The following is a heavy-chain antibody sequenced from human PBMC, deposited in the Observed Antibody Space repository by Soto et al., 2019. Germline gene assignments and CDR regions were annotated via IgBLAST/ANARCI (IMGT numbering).Heavy chain of an antibody. CDR2: IKQDGSEK. CDR1: GFTFSSYW. J-gene: IGHJ4*02. CDR3: ARLLIYGDYTFDY. Sequence: ASVKVSCAASGFTFSSYWMSWVRQAPGKGLEWVANIKQDGSEKYYVDSVKGRFTISRDNAKNSLYLQMNSLRAEDTAVYYCARLLIYGDYTFDYWGQGTLVTVSS. D-gene: IGHD4-17*01. V-gene: IGHV3-7*01.